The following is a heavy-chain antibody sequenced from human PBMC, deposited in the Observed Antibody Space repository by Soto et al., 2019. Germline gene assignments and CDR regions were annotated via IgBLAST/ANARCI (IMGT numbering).Heavy chain of an antibody. CDR3: SGSYSYYGMDV. V-gene: IGHV1-3*05. Sequence: QVQLVQSGAEEKKPGASVKVSCKASGYTFTSYAMHWVRQAPGQRLEWMGWINAGNGNTKYSQKFQGRVTITRDTPASTAYMELSSLRSEDTAVYYCSGSYSYYGMDVWGQGTTVTVSS. J-gene: IGHJ6*02. D-gene: IGHD3-10*01. CDR1: GYTFTSYA. CDR2: INAGNGNT.